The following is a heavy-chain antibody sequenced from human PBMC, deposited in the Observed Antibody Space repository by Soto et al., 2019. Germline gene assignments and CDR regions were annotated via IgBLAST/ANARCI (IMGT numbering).Heavy chain of an antibody. CDR1: GDSVSSASYY. J-gene: IGHJ4*02. Sequence: SETLSLTCTVSGDSVSSASYYWSWIRQPPGKGLEWIGHIYYSGDTNYSPSLKSRVTISLDTSKNQFSLKLSSVTAADTAVYYCARLGGSYAVPHFDYWGQGTLVTVSS. V-gene: IGHV4-61*01. CDR3: ARLGGSYAVPHFDY. CDR2: IYYSGDT. D-gene: IGHD1-26*01.